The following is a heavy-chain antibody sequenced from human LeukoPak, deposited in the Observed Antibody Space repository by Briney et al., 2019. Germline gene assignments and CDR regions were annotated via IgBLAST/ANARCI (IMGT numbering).Heavy chain of an antibody. CDR1: GGTFSSYA. J-gene: IGHJ6*02. CDR3: ARLAMVRGVLYYGMDV. Sequence: SVKVSCKASGGTFSSYAISWVRQAPGQGLEWMGGIIPIFGIANYAQKFQGRVTITADESTSTAYMELSSLRSEDTAVYYCARLAMVRGVLYYGMDVWGQGTTVTVSS. D-gene: IGHD3-10*01. CDR2: IIPIFGIA. V-gene: IGHV1-69*01.